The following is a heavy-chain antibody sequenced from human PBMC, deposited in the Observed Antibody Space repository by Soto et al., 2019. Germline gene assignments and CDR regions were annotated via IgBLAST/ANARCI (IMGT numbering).Heavy chain of an antibody. J-gene: IGHJ4*02. V-gene: IGHV3-23*01. CDR3: AKVGTTVKYYFDY. CDR1: GFTFSSYA. D-gene: IGHD4-4*01. Sequence: PGGSLRLSCAASGFTFSSYAISWVRQAPGKGLEWVSAISGSGGSTYYADSVKGWFTISRDNSKKTLYLQMNSLGAEDTAVYYCAKVGTTVKYYFDYWGQGTLVTVSS. CDR2: ISGSGGST.